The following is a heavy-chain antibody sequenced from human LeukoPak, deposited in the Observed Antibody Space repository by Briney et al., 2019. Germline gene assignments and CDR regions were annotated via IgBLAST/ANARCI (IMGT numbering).Heavy chain of an antibody. Sequence: GGSLRLSCAASGFTFSSYAMHWVRQAPGKGLEYVSAISSNGSSTYYANSVKGRFTISRDNSKNTLYLQMGSLRAEDMAVYYCARVRGYNTGYMDVWGKGTTVTVSS. J-gene: IGHJ6*03. CDR2: ISSNGSST. CDR1: GFTFSSYA. V-gene: IGHV3-64*01. CDR3: ARVRGYNTGYMDV. D-gene: IGHD5-24*01.